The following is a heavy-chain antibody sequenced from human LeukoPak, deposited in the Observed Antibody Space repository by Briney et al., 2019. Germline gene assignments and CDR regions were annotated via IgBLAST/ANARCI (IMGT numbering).Heavy chain of an antibody. CDR1: GYTFSTYG. CDR2: ISAYNGDT. CDR3: ARDRGWDTEMVRIDS. D-gene: IGHD5-18*01. Sequence: ASVKVSCKASGYTFSTYGITWVRQAPGQGLEWMGWISAYNGDTDYAQKFQGRVTMTTDTSTNTAYSEVRSLTSDDTAVYYCARDRGWDTEMVRIDSWGQGTLVTVSS. V-gene: IGHV1-18*01. J-gene: IGHJ4*02.